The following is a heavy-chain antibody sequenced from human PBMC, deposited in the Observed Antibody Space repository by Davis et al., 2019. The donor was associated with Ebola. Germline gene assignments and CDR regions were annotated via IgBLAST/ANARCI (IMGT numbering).Heavy chain of an antibody. J-gene: IGHJ4*02. V-gene: IGHV1-46*01. CDR3: ARQNIVGSPEVGFDY. D-gene: IGHD1-26*01. Sequence: ASVKVSCKASGYTFTSYYMHWVRQAPGQGLEWMGIINPSGGSTSYAQKFQGRVTMTRDTSTSTVYMELSSLRSEDTAVYYCARQNIVGSPEVGFDYWGQGTLVAVSS. CDR2: INPSGGST. CDR1: GYTFTSYY.